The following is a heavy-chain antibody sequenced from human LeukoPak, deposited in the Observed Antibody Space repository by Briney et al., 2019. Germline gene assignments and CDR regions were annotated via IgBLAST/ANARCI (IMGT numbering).Heavy chain of an antibody. D-gene: IGHD6-25*01. Sequence: GGPLRLSCAASGFTFSNYWMTWVRQAPGIGLEWVANIKQDGSEKYYVDSVRGRFTISRDNAKMSLYLQINSLRAENTAVYYCVRDLGAALWPNAFDIWGQGTAVTVSS. V-gene: IGHV3-7*05. CDR2: IKQDGSEK. CDR3: VRDLGAALWPNAFDI. CDR1: GFTFSNYW. J-gene: IGHJ3*02.